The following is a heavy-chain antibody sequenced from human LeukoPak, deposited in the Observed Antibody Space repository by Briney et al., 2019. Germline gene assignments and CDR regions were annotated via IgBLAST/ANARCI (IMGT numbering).Heavy chain of an antibody. CDR3: AKLGKAARFHLFPYYFDY. V-gene: IGHV3-30*18. Sequence: GGSLRLSCVASGFTFGTYAMHWVRQAPGKALEWVAVISYDGSFQYYGDSVRGRFTFSRDNSKNTLYLQMNSLRAEDTAVYYCAKLGKAARFHLFPYYFDYWGQGTLVTVSS. CDR2: ISYDGSFQ. J-gene: IGHJ4*02. CDR1: GFTFGTYA. D-gene: IGHD6-6*01.